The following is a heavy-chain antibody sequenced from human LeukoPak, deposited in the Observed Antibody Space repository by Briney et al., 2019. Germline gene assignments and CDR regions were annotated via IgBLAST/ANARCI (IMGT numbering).Heavy chain of an antibody. Sequence: SQTLSLTCTVSGGSISSGSYYWSWIRQPAGKGLEWIGRIYTSGSTNYNPSLKSRVTITVDTSKNQFSLKLSSVTAADTAVYYCARVVLPPTVYYYYYYMDVWGKGTTVTISS. D-gene: IGHD4-17*01. CDR3: ARVVLPPTVYYYYYYMDV. V-gene: IGHV4-61*02. J-gene: IGHJ6*03. CDR2: IYTSGST. CDR1: GGSISSGSYY.